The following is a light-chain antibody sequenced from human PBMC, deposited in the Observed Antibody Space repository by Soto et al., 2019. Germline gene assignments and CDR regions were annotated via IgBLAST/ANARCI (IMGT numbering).Light chain of an antibody. J-gene: IGKJ1*01. V-gene: IGKV1-39*01. CDR2: AAS. CDR3: QQSYSTPRT. Sequence: DIQMTQSPSPLSASVGDGVSMTCRASQSISSYLNWYQQKPEKAPKLLIYAASSLQSGVPSRFSGSGSGTDFTLTISSLQPEDFATYYCQQSYSTPRTLGQGTKVDIK. CDR1: QSISSY.